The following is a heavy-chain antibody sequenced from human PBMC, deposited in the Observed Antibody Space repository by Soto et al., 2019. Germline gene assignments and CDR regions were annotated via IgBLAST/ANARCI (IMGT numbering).Heavy chain of an antibody. D-gene: IGHD6-13*01. V-gene: IGHV4-4*02. CDR2: IYHSGST. CDR1: GGSISSSNW. J-gene: IGHJ5*02. Sequence: PSETLSLTCAVSGGSISSSNWWSWVRQPPGKGLEWIGEIYHSGSTNYNPSLKSRVTISVDKSKNQFSLKLSSVTAADTAVYYCARDQNGKQQLFRRAPDPNWFDPWGQGPLVTVSS. CDR3: ARDQNGKQQLFRRAPDPNWFDP.